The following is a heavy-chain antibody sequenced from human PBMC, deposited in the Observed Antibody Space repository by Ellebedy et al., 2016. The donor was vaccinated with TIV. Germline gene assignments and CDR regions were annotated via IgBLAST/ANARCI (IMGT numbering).Heavy chain of an antibody. CDR1: GFTFSSYW. Sequence: GGSLRLXXAASGFTFSSYWMYWVRQVPGMGLVWVSRIKSDGSYTEYADSVKGRFTISRDNAKNTLYLQMNSLRAEDTAVYYCARARAVAGTDYWGQGTLVTVSS. V-gene: IGHV3-74*03. J-gene: IGHJ4*02. CDR2: IKSDGSYT. D-gene: IGHD6-19*01. CDR3: ARARAVAGTDY.